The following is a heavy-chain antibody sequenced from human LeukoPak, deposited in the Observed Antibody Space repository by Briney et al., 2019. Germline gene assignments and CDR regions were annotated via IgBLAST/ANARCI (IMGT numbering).Heavy chain of an antibody. CDR1: GDSLSSHY. Sequence: SETLSLTCRVSGDSLSSHYWSWLRQPPGKGLEWIGYSHGSGSTHYDPSLRSRVTISEDTSKNQFYLDATPVTAADTALYYCARNVGWYTYDTWGQGILVTVSS. CDR3: ARNVGWYTYDT. D-gene: IGHD6-19*01. CDR2: SHGSGST. J-gene: IGHJ5*02. V-gene: IGHV4-59*08.